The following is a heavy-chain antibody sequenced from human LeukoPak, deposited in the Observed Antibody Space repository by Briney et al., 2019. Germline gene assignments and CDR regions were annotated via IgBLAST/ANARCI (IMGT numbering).Heavy chain of an antibody. CDR1: GGSISSGSYY. CDR3: ARDLVRSYYYMDV. CDR2: IYTSGST. Sequence: SETLSLTCTVSGGSISSGSYYWSWIRQPAGKGLEWIGRIYTSGSTNYNPSLKCRVTISVDTSKNQFPLKLSSVTAADTAVYYCARDLVRSYYYMDVWGKGTTVTVSS. D-gene: IGHD2-8*02. J-gene: IGHJ6*03. V-gene: IGHV4-61*02.